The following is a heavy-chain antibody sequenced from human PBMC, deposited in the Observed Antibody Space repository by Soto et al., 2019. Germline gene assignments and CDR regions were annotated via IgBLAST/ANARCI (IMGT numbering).Heavy chain of an antibody. CDR2: INQDGSEK. CDR3: AGGSGWTSEG. J-gene: IGHJ4*02. D-gene: IGHD6-19*01. CDR1: AFTCGTYY. Sequence: DVQLVESGGGLVPPGGSLRLSCAASAFTCGTYYMSWVRQAPGKGLEWVANINQDGSEKHYVDSVKGRFTISRDSAKNSLCLEMNSLRAEDTAVYYCAGGSGWTSEGWGQGTLVTVSS. V-gene: IGHV3-7*05.